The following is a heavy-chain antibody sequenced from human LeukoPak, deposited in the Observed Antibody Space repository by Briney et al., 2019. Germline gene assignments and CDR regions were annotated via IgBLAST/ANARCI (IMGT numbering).Heavy chain of an antibody. CDR2: IYFSGNT. J-gene: IGHJ5*02. D-gene: IGHD3-10*01. V-gene: IGHV4-38-2*02. CDR1: GYSISSGYY. Sequence: SETLSLTCTVSGYSISSGYYWGWIRQPPGKGLEWIGSIYFSGNTYYSPSLKSRVTFSLDTSKNQFSLKLSSVTAADTAVYYCARVGSGLLWFGELAWFDPWGQGTLVTVSS. CDR3: ARVGSGLLWFGELAWFDP.